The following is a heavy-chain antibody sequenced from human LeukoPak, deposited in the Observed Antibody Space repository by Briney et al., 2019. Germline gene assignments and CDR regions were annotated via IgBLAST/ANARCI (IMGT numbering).Heavy chain of an antibody. J-gene: IGHJ4*02. CDR2: ISGSGGST. D-gene: IGHD2-2*01. V-gene: IGHV3-23*01. CDR3: AKIFDEVVPAATDY. CDR1: GFTFSSYA. Sequence: PGGSLTLFCAASGFTFSSYAMSWVRQAPGKGLEWVSAISGSGGSTFYADSAKGRFTISRDNSKNTLYLQMNSLRAEDTAVYYCAKIFDEVVPAATDYWGQGTLVTVSS.